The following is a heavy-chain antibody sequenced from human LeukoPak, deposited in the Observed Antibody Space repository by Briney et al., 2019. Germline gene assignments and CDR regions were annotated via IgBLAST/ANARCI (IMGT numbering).Heavy chain of an antibody. CDR3: ARGGLSTVVTPDYFDY. J-gene: IGHJ4*02. D-gene: IGHD4-23*01. Sequence: SETLSLTCTVSGGSISSYYWSWIRQPPGKGLEWIGYIYYSGSTNYNPSLKSRVTISVDTSKNQFSLKLSSVTAADTAVYYCARGGLSTVVTPDYFDYWGQGTLVTVSS. CDR1: GGSISSYY. CDR2: IYYSGST. V-gene: IGHV4-59*01.